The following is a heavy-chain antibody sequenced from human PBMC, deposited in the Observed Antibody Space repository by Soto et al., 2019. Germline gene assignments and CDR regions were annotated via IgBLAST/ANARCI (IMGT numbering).Heavy chain of an antibody. CDR2: IYWDDDK. D-gene: IGHD2-15*01. J-gene: IGHJ4*02. CDR3: ARWAEVVVVAAIGHTGKYYFAY. CDR1: GFSLSTSGVG. Sequence: QITLKDSGPTLVKPTQTLTLTCTFSGFSLSTSGVGVGWIRQPPGKALEWLALIYWDDDKRYSPSLKSRLTITKDTSKNQVVLTMTNMDPVDTATYYCARWAEVVVVAAIGHTGKYYFAYWGQGTLVTVSS. V-gene: IGHV2-5*02.